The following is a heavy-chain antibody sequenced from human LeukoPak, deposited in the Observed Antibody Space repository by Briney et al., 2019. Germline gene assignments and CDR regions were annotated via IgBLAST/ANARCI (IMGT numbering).Heavy chain of an antibody. V-gene: IGHV1-46*03. J-gene: IGHJ3*01. Sequence: ASVKLSCKASGYTFTNSYLHWVRQAPGQGFQWMGLINPGGGHTNYAQNFQGSLTMTRNTPTTTVYMELSGLSSDYTALYYCSIIRGGYTDAYDGWGQGTVVTVPS. CDR3: SIIRGGYTDAYDG. CDR1: GYTFTNSY. D-gene: IGHD5-24*01. CDR2: INPGGGHT.